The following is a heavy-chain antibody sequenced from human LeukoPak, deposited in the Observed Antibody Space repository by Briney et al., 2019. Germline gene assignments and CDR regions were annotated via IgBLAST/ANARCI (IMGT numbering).Heavy chain of an antibody. V-gene: IGHV3-23*01. Sequence: GGSLRLSCAASGFTFSSYVMTWVRQAPGKGLEWVLTLSTNGATTYYADSVKGRFTISRDNSKNTLFLQMNTLRAEDTAVYYCAKDIWGSASYGPFDYWGQGTLVTVSS. CDR1: GFTFSSYV. CDR2: LSTNGATT. D-gene: IGHD3-10*01. CDR3: AKDIWGSASYGPFDY. J-gene: IGHJ4*02.